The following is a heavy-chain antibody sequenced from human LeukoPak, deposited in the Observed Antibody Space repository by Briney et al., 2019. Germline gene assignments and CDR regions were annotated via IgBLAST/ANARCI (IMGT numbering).Heavy chain of an antibody. CDR2: ISWNSGSI. CDR3: AKDKFPNYGDYQGGYFDY. Sequence: GGSLRLSCAASGFTFDDYAMHWVRQAPGKGLEWVSGISWNSGSIGYADSVKGRFTISRDNAKNSLYLQMNSLRAEDTALYYCAKDKFPNYGDYQGGYFDYWGQGTLVTVSS. D-gene: IGHD4-17*01. J-gene: IGHJ4*02. CDR1: GFTFDDYA. V-gene: IGHV3-9*01.